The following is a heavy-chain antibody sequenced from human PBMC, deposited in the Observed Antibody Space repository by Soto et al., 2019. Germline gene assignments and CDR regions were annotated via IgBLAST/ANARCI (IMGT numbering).Heavy chain of an antibody. V-gene: IGHV1-69*01. Sequence: QVQLVQSGAEVKKPGSSVKVSCKASGGTFSSYAISWVRQAPGQGLEWMGGIIPIFGTANYAQKFQGRVTITGDESTSTAYMELSSLSSEDTAVYYCARAPPRVGATTCSCYGMDVWGQGTTVTGSS. J-gene: IGHJ6*02. CDR1: GGTFSSYA. CDR2: IIPIFGTA. CDR3: ARAPPRVGATTCSCYGMDV. D-gene: IGHD1-26*01.